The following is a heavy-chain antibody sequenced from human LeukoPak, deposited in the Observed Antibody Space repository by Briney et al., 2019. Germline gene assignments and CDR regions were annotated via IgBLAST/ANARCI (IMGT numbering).Heavy chain of an antibody. CDR3: AKDGYTEWLGLYYFDY. V-gene: IGHV3-7*03. D-gene: IGHD6-19*01. J-gene: IGHJ4*02. CDR2: IKQDGSEK. Sequence: PGGSLRLSCAASGFTFSSYWMSWVRQAPGKGLEWVANIKQDGSEKYYVDSVKGRFTISRDNANNSLYLQMNSLRAEDTAVYYCAKDGYTEWLGLYYFDYWGQGTLVTVSS. CDR1: GFTFSSYW.